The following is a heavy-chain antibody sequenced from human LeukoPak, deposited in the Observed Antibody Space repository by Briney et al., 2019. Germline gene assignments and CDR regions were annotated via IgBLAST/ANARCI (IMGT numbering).Heavy chain of an antibody. J-gene: IGHJ4*02. CDR1: GFTFSSYG. CDR2: IRYDGSNK. CDR3: AKDKAVAGVDLDY. V-gene: IGHV3-30*02. Sequence: GGSLRLSCAASGFTFSSYGMHWVRQAPGKGLEWVAFIRYDGSNKYYADSVKGRFTISRDNSKNTLHLQMNSLRAEDTAVYYCAKDKAVAGVDLDYWGQGTLVTVSS. D-gene: IGHD6-19*01.